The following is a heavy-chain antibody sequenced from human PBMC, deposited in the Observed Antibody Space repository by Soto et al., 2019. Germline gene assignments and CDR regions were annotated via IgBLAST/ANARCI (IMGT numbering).Heavy chain of an antibody. J-gene: IGHJ6*02. CDR3: ARHIPDSYPFLRGYYYRMDV. CDR1: GDSIRSSSYY. V-gene: IGHV4-39*01. Sequence: QLQLQESGPGLVKPSETLSLTCTVSGDSIRSSSYYWGWIRQPPGKGLEWIGSIYYSGSTYYNPSLKSRVTISVDTSKNQVSLKLSSVTAADTAVYYCARHIPDSYPFLRGYYYRMDVWDQGTTVTVSS. CDR2: IYYSGST. D-gene: IGHD5-18*01.